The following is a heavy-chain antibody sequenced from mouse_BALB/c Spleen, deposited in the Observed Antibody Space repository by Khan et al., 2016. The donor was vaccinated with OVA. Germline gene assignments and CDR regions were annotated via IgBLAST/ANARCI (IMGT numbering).Heavy chain of an antibody. Sequence: QVQLKQSGPGLVAPSQSLSITCTVSGFSLSRYNIHWVRQPPGKGLEWLGMIWGGGGTDYNSTLKSRLSISKDNSESQVFLKMNSLQTDDSAMYYCARAYYRSDGYYAMDYWGQGTSVTVSS. J-gene: IGHJ4*01. CDR3: ARAYYRSDGYYAMDY. V-gene: IGHV2-6-4*01. CDR2: IWGGGGT. D-gene: IGHD2-14*01. CDR1: GFSLSRYN.